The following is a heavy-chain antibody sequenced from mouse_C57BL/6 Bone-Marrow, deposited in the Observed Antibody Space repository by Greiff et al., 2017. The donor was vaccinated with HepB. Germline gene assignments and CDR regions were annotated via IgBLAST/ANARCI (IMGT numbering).Heavy chain of an antibody. V-gene: IGHV1-55*01. CDR1: GYTFTSYW. CDR3: AREGITGYRVPRYFDY. Sequence: QVQLQQPGAELVKPGASVKMSCKASGYTFTSYWITWVKQRPGQGLEWIGDIYPGSGSTNYNEKFKSKATLTVDTSSSTAYMQLSSLTSDDSAVYYCAREGITGYRVPRYFDYWGQGTTLTVSS. CDR2: IYPGSGST. D-gene: IGHD3-1*01. J-gene: IGHJ2*01.